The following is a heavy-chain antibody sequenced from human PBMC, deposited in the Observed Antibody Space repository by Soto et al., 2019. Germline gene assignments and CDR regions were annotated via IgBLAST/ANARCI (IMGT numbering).Heavy chain of an antibody. V-gene: IGHV4-31*03. J-gene: IGHJ5*02. CDR3: ARVAMGGWFDP. CDR2: IYYSGST. Sequence: SETLSLTCTVSGGSISSGGYYWSWIRHHPGKGLEWIGYIYYSGSTYYNPSLKSRVTISVDTSKNQFSLKLSSVTAADTAVYYCARVAMGGWFDPWGQGTLVTVSS. CDR1: GGSISSGGYY. D-gene: IGHD5-18*01.